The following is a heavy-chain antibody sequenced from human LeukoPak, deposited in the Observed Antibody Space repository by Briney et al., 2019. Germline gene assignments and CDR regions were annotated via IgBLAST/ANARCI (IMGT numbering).Heavy chain of an antibody. CDR2: ISGDGGNT. J-gene: IGHJ4*02. CDR1: GFTFHDYA. D-gene: IGHD3-10*01. Sequence: GGSLRLSCAASGFTFHDYAMHWVRQAPGKGLEWVSLISGDGGNTYYADSVKGRFTISRDNSKNSLYLQMNSLRTEDTAFYFCGKASSGSSSRPIDYWGQGTVVTVSS. V-gene: IGHV3-43*02. CDR3: GKASSGSSSRPIDY.